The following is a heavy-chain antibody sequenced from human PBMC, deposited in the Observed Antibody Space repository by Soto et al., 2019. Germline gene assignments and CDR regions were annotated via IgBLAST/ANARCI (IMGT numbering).Heavy chain of an antibody. CDR1: GGSISSGDYY. CDR3: ARADYSNYRLQLRFDP. CDR2: IYYSGST. D-gene: IGHD4-4*01. J-gene: IGHJ5*02. V-gene: IGHV4-30-4*01. Sequence: TLSLTCTVSGGSISSGDYYWSWIRQPPGKGLEWIGYIYYSGSTYYNPSLKGRVTISVDTSKNQFSLKLSSVTAADTAVYYCARADYSNYRLQLRFDPWGQGTLVTVSS.